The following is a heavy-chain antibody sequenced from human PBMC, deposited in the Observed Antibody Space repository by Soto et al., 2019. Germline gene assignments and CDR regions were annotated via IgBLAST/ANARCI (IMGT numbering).Heavy chain of an antibody. Sequence: ASVKVSCKASGGTFSSYAISWLRQAPGQGLEWMGGIIPIFGTANYAQKFQGRVTITADESTGTAYMELSSLRSEDTAVYYCERDKDGGKYNWFDPWGQGTLVTV. CDR1: GGTFSSYA. V-gene: IGHV1-69*13. CDR3: ERDKDGGKYNWFDP. J-gene: IGHJ5*02. D-gene: IGHD2-15*01. CDR2: IIPIFGTA.